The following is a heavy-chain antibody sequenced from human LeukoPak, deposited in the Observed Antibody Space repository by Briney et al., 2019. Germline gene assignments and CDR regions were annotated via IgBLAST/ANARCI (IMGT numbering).Heavy chain of an antibody. CDR1: GFTFSRYA. D-gene: IGHD3-9*01. J-gene: IGHJ4*02. V-gene: IGHV3-23*01. Sequence: GGSLRLSCAASGFTFSRYAMRWVRQAPGKGLEWVTAISGSGDSKQYTDSVKGRFTISRDNSKNTLYLPMNSLRAEHTAVYYCAEDQCPQPDWVLYDELFDYWGQGTLVTVSS. CDR2: ISGSGDSK. CDR3: AEDQCPQPDWVLYDELFDY.